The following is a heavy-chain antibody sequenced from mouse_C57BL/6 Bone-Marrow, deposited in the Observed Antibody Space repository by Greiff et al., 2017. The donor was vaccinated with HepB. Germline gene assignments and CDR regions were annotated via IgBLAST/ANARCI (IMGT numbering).Heavy chain of an antibody. CDR2: ISYSGST. CDR3: ARDGYGFYWYFDV. V-gene: IGHV3-1*01. J-gene: IGHJ1*03. D-gene: IGHD2-2*01. CDR1: GYSITSGYD. Sequence: EVQLQQSGPGMVKPSQSLSLTCTVTGYSITSGYDWHWIRHFPGNKLEWMGYISYSGSTNYNPSLKSRISITHDTSKNHFFLKLNSVTTEDTATYYCARDGYGFYWYFDVWGTGTTVTVSS.